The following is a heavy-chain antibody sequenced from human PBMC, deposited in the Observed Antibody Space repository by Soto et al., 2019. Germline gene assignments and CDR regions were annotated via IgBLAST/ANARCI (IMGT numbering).Heavy chain of an antibody. CDR2: ISGSSRYT. D-gene: IGHD6-19*01. J-gene: IGHJ4*02. Sequence: GSLRLSCAASGFNFSDHYMNWVRQAPGKGLEWVSYISGSSRYTNFADSVKGRFTISRDNAKDSLYLQMNSLRVEDTAVYYCARHTSGWHYYDYWGQGTPVTVSS. CDR3: ARHTSGWHYYDY. V-gene: IGHV3-11*06. CDR1: GFNFSDHY.